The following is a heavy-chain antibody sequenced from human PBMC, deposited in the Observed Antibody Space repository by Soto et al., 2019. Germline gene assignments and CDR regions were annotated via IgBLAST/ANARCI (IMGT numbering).Heavy chain of an antibody. CDR2: ISSGGNSI. CDR1: EIIFSTYN. Sequence: GGSLRLSCVASEIIFSTYNMNWVRQAPGKGLEWVSYISSGGNSIYYADYVRGRFTVSRDNAKKSLYLQMNNLKDGDTAVYYCARDRCSGGSCNWFDPWGQGTQVTVSS. D-gene: IGHD2-15*01. J-gene: IGHJ5*02. V-gene: IGHV3-48*02. CDR3: ARDRCSGGSCNWFDP.